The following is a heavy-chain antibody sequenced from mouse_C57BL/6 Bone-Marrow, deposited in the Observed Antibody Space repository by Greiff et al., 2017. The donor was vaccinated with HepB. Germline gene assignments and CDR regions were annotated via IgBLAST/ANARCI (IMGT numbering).Heavy chain of an antibody. V-gene: IGHV1-4*01. J-gene: IGHJ3*01. Sequence: VQLQQSGAELARPGASVKMSCKASGYTFTSYTMHWVKQRPGQGLEWIGYINPSSGYTKYNQKFKDKATLTADKSSSTAYMQRSSLTSEDSAVYYCAREGTRGFAYWGQGTLVTVSA. CDR2: INPSSGYT. D-gene: IGHD3-1*01. CDR1: GYTFTSYT. CDR3: AREGTRGFAY.